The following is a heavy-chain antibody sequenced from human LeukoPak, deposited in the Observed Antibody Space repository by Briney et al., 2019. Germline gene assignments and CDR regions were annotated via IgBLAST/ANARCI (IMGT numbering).Heavy chain of an antibody. CDR3: ARDGVSSGWSGGWFDP. CDR2: IYSGGST. V-gene: IGHV3-66*01. Sequence: GGSLRLSCAASGFTVSSNYMSWVRQAPGKGLEWVSVIYSGGSTYYADSVKGRFTISRDNSKNTLYLQMNSLRAEGTAVYYCARDGVSSGWSGGWFDPWGQGTLVTVSS. J-gene: IGHJ5*02. CDR1: GFTVSSNY. D-gene: IGHD6-19*01.